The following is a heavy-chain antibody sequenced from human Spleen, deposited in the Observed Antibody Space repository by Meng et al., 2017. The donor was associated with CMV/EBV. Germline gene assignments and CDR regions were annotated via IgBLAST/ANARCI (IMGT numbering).Heavy chain of an antibody. Sequence: QVQLVQSGAEVKQPGASVKLSCKASAFTVTRYHMHWVRQAPGQGLEGVGGVSGENGDTNYGQKFQGRVTVTADTFTKTAYMEMRSLRSDDSAMYYWARAGAAVTTNFDFWGQGTLVTVSS. CDR1: AFTVTRYH. J-gene: IGHJ4*02. CDR2: VSGENGDT. D-gene: IGHD4-17*01. CDR3: ARAGAAVTTNFDF. V-gene: IGHV1-18*04.